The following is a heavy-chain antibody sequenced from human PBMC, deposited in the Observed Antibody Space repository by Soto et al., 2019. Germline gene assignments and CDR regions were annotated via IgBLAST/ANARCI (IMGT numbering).Heavy chain of an antibody. CDR3: ARDPYCSSTSCSSEGFDP. J-gene: IGHJ5*02. V-gene: IGHV4-31*03. CDR2: IYYSGST. Sequence: PSETLSLTCTVSGGSISSGGYYWSWIRQHPGKGLEWIGYIYYSGSTYYNPSLKSRVTISVDTSKNQFSLKLSSVTAADTAVYYCARDPYCSSTSCSSEGFDPWGQGTMVTVSS. D-gene: IGHD2-2*01. CDR1: GGSISSGGYY.